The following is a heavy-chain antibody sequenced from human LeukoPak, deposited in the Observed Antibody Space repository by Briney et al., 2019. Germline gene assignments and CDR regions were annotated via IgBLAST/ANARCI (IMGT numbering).Heavy chain of an antibody. CDR3: ASEYCGGDCYSYDAFDI. CDR1: GGTFSSYA. J-gene: IGHJ3*02. D-gene: IGHD2-21*02. CDR2: IIPIFGTA. V-gene: IGHV1-69*06. Sequence: ASVKVSCKASGGTFSSYAISWVRQAPGQGLEWMGGIIPIFGTANYAQKFQGRVTITADKSTSTAYMELSSLRSEDTAVYYCASEYCGGDCYSYDAFDIWGQGTMVTVSS.